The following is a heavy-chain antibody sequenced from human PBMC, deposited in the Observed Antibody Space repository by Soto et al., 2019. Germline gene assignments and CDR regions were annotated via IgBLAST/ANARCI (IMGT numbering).Heavy chain of an antibody. Sequence: QITLKESGPTLVKPTQTLTLTCTFSGFSLSTSGVGVGWIRQPPGKALEWLALIYWDDDKRYIPSLKSRLTITKDTSKNQVVLTMTNMDPVDTATYSCAHDANPDTPMVKTYYFDYWGQGTLVTVSS. CDR2: IYWDDDK. D-gene: IGHD5-18*01. J-gene: IGHJ4*02. CDR1: GFSLSTSGVG. V-gene: IGHV2-5*02. CDR3: AHDANPDTPMVKTYYFDY.